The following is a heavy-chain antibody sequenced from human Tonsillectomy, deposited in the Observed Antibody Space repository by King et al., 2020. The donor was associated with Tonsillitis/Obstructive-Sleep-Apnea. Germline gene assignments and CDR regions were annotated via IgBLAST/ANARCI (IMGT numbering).Heavy chain of an antibody. Sequence: VQLVESGAEVKKPGASVKVSCKASGYTFTTYYMHWVRQDPGQGLEWMGIINPSDSSTRYAQKFQGRVTMTRDTSTSTVYMELSSLRSEDTAVYYCAREEFSNTYMDVWGKGTTVTVSS. CDR1: GYTFTTYY. V-gene: IGHV1-46*01. CDR2: INPSDSST. J-gene: IGHJ6*03. CDR3: AREEFSNTYMDV. D-gene: IGHD3-3*01.